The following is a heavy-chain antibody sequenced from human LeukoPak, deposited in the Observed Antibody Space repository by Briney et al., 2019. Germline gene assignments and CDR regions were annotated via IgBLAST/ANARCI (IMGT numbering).Heavy chain of an antibody. CDR3: ARHSYDGYYFDY. V-gene: IGHV3-53*01. CDR1: GFTVSSNY. J-gene: IGHJ4*02. Sequence: GGSLGLSCAASGFTVSSNYMSWVRQAPGKGLEWVSVIYSGGDTYYADSVKGRFTISRDKSKNTLYLQVNSLRAEDTAVYYCARHSYDGYYFDYWGQGTLVTVSS. D-gene: IGHD3-16*01. CDR2: IYSGGDT.